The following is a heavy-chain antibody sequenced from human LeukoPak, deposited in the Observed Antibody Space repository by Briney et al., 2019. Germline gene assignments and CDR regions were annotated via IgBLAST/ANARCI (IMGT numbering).Heavy chain of an antibody. D-gene: IGHD3-10*01. J-gene: IGHJ4*02. CDR1: GGSISSSSYY. V-gene: IGHV4-39*01. Sequence: PSETLSLTCTVSGGSISSSSYYWGWIRQPPGKGLEWIGSIYYSGSTYYNPSLKSRVTISVDTSKNQFSLKLSSVTAADTAVYYCASQSLWFGELLYYFDYWGQGTVVTVSS. CDR3: ASQSLWFGELLYYFDY. CDR2: IYYSGST.